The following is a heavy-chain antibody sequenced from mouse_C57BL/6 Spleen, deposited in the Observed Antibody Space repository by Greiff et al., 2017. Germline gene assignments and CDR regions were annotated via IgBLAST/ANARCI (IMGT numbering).Heavy chain of an antibody. D-gene: IGHD1-1*01. J-gene: IGHJ3*01. Sequence: VQLQQSGAELVKPGASVKLSCKASGYTFTSYWMHWVKQRPGQGLEWIGMIHPNSGSTNYNEKFKSKATLTVDKSSSTAYMQLSSLTSEDSAVYYCASGGYYGSSDRFAYWGQGTLVTVSA. CDR3: ASGGYYGSSDRFAY. V-gene: IGHV1-64*01. CDR2: IHPNSGST. CDR1: GYTFTSYW.